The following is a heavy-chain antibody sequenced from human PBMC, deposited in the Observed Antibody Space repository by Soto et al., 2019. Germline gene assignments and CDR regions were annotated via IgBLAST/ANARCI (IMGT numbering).Heavy chain of an antibody. CDR1: AGSISSGCYC. J-gene: IGHJ6*02. Sequence: KSSETLSLTCTVAAGSISSGCYCWSWLRQHPGKGRDGIGYIDDSGSTYYNPSLKSRVTISVATAKNQFSLKLNSVTAADTAVYYCARARYSGFRQTAIYGMDVWGQGTTVTVSS. V-gene: IGHV4-31*03. D-gene: IGHD5-12*01. CDR2: IDDSGST. CDR3: ARARYSGFRQTAIYGMDV.